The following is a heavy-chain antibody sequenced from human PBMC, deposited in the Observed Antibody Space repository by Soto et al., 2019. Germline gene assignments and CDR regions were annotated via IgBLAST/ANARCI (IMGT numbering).Heavy chain of an antibody. CDR1: GGTFSNNA. D-gene: IGHD3-22*01. CDR2: IIPIFGTT. CDR3: ASRIVVVTDTRDRGFAH. Sequence: QVQLVQSGAELKKPGSSVKVSCKASGGTFSNNAIGWVRQAPGQGLEWMGRIIPIFGTTDYAQKFQGRVTISADKSTSTVYMEMTNLRSEDTATYYCASRIVVVTDTRDRGFAHWGQGTPVTVSS. V-gene: IGHV1-69*06. J-gene: IGHJ4*02.